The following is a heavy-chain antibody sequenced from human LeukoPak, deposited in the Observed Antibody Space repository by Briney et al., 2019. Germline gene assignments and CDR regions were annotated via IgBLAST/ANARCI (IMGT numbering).Heavy chain of an antibody. Sequence: RSLRLSCAASGFTFDDYAMHWVRQAPGKGLEWVSGISWNSGSIGYADSVKGRFTISRDNAKNSLYLQMNSLRAEDTAVYYCARYWTSWSADYWGQGTLVTVSS. V-gene: IGHV3-9*01. J-gene: IGHJ4*02. CDR2: ISWNSGSI. CDR3: ARYWTSWSADY. CDR1: GFTFDDYA. D-gene: IGHD2-2*01.